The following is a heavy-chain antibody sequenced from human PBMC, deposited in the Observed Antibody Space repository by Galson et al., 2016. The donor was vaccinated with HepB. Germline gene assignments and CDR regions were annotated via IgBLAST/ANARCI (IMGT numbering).Heavy chain of an antibody. Sequence: QVQLQESGPGLVKPSETLSLTCSVSGGSIYPYYWNWIRQPSGQGLEWIAYIDHSGNIVYNPPLRSRVTLSVDTSRNQFSLKLSSVTAADTAVYYCARDRLAAAASWVAFDLWGQGTMVTVSS. CDR3: ARDRLAAAASWVAFDL. CDR1: GGSIYPYY. CDR2: IDHSGNI. V-gene: IGHV4-59*01. D-gene: IGHD6-13*01. J-gene: IGHJ3*01.